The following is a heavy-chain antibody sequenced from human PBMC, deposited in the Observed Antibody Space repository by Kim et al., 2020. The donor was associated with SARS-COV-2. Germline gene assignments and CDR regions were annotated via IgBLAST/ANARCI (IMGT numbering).Heavy chain of an antibody. CDR2: T. V-gene: IGHV1-2*02. Sequence: TKYAERSQGRVTMTRDTSISTVYMELSRLKSDDTAVYYCARGANTLSAFDLWGQGTMVTVSS. J-gene: IGHJ3*01. CDR3: ARGANTLSAFDL.